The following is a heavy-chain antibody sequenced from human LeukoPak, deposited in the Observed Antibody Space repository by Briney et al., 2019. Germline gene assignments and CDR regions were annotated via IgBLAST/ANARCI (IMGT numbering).Heavy chain of an antibody. J-gene: IGHJ4*02. D-gene: IGHD3-22*01. CDR3: ARDRGRYYDSRGFYWGYYFDS. CDR1: GFTFSSYG. V-gene: IGHV3-33*01. CDR2: IWYDGSNK. Sequence: GGSLRLSCAASGFTFSSYGMHWVRQAPGKGLEWVAVIWYDGSNKYYADSVKGRFTISRDNSKNTLYLQMNSLRAEDTAVYYCARDRGRYYDSRGFYWGYYFDSWGQGILVTVST.